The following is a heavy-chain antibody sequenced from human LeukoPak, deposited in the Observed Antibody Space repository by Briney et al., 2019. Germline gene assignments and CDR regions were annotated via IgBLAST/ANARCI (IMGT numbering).Heavy chain of an antibody. CDR3: ARDLAVAGDWVDP. D-gene: IGHD6-19*01. V-gene: IGHV3-74*01. Sequence: PGGSLRLSCSASGFTFSSYWMHWVRQAPGKGLVWVSSINGDGSSRTYADSVKGRFTTSRDNAKNTLYLQMNSLRAEDTAVYFCARDLAVAGDWVDPWGQGALVTVSS. CDR1: GFTFSSYW. J-gene: IGHJ5*02. CDR2: INGDGSSR.